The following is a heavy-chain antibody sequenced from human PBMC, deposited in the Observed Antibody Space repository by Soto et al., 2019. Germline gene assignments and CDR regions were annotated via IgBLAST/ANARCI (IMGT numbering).Heavy chain of an antibody. CDR3: ARGGGVAAALFDP. CDR1: GGSISSYY. J-gene: IGHJ5*02. V-gene: IGHV4-59*01. CDR2: IYYSGST. Sequence: QVQLQESDPGLVKPSETLSLTCTVSGGSISSYYWSWIRQPPGKGLEWIGYIYYSGSTNYNPSLKSRVTISVDTSKNQFSLKLSSVTAADTAVYYCARGGGVAAALFDPWGQGTLVTVSS. D-gene: IGHD6-13*01.